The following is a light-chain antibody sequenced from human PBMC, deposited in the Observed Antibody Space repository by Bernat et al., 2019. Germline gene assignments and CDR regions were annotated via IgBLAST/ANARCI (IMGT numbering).Light chain of an antibody. V-gene: IGLV2-23*01. CDR1: NSDIGSYKL. Sequence: QSALTQPASVSGSPGQSITISCTGTNSDIGSYKLVSWYQHHPDKAPKLLIYEGSVRPSVVSDRFSGSQSGNTASLTISGLQSDDEATYYCCSFACGDILIFGGGTKVT. CDR2: EGS. J-gene: IGLJ2*01. CDR3: CSFACGDILI.